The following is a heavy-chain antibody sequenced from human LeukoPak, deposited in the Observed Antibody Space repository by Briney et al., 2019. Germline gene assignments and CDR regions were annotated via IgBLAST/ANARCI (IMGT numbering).Heavy chain of an antibody. Sequence: PSQTLSLTCTVSGGSISSGCYYWSWIRQHPGKGLEWIGYIYYSGSTYYNPSLKSRVTISVDTSKNQFSLKLSSVTAADTAVYYCARESSSWYVGWFDPWGQGTLVTVSS. V-gene: IGHV4-31*03. CDR1: GGSISSGCYY. D-gene: IGHD6-13*01. CDR2: IYYSGST. J-gene: IGHJ5*02. CDR3: ARESSSWYVGWFDP.